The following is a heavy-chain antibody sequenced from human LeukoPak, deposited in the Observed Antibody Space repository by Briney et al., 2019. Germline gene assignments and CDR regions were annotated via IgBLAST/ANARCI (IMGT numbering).Heavy chain of an antibody. CDR3: VNPGWYYDSSGYSYYYGMDV. D-gene: IGHD3-22*01. CDR2: IWYAGSNA. CDR1: GFTFRSHG. V-gene: IGHV3-33*06. J-gene: IGHJ6*02. Sequence: GRSLRLSCAASGFTFRSHGMHWVRQAPGKGLEWVAVIWYAGSNAYYADSVKGRFTISRDNAKNTLYLQMSSLRPDDTAVYYCVNPGWYYDSSGYSYYYGMDVWGQGTTVTVSS.